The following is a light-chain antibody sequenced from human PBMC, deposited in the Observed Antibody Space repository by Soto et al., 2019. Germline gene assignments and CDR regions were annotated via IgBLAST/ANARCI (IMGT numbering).Light chain of an antibody. V-gene: IGLV4-69*01. CDR1: SGHSSYA. J-gene: IGLJ2*01. Sequence: QPVLTQSPSASASLGASVKLTFTLSSGHSSYAIAWHQQQPEKGPRYLMKLNSDGSHSKGDGIPDRFSGSSSGAERYLTISGLQSEDEADYYCQTWGTGTLVFGGGTKLTVL. CDR3: QTWGTGTLV. CDR2: LNSDGSH.